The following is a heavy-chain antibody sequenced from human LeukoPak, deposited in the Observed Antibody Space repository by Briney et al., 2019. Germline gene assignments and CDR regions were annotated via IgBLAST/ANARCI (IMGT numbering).Heavy chain of an antibody. CDR1: GFTFSFYT. CDR3: ARDSSNDYNFWSGYYTNYMDV. V-gene: IGHV3-21*01. J-gene: IGHJ6*03. D-gene: IGHD3-3*01. CDR2: ISSDSTYI. Sequence: PGGSLRLSCTASGFTFSFYTMNWVRQAPGKGLEWVSSISSDSTYIYYADSLKGRFTISRDNAKNSLYLQMNSLRAEDTAVYYCARDSSNDYNFWSGYYTNYMDVWGKGTTVTVSS.